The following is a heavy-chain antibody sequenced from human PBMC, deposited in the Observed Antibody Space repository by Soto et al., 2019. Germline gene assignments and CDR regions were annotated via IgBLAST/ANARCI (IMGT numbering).Heavy chain of an antibody. CDR2: IYTSGST. CDR1: GGSISSYY. J-gene: IGHJ5*02. Sequence: PSETLSLTCTVSGGSISSYYWSWIRQPAGKGLEWIGRIYTSGSTNYNPSLKSRVTMSVDTSKNQFSLKLSSATAADTAVYYCARDNRKDYGSGSLFVFWFDPWGQGTLVTVSS. V-gene: IGHV4-4*07. CDR3: ARDNRKDYGSGSLFVFWFDP. D-gene: IGHD3-10*01.